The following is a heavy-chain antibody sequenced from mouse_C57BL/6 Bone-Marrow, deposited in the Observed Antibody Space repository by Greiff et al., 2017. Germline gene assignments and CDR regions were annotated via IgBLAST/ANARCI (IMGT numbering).Heavy chain of an antibody. Sequence: QVQLQQPGAELVKPGASVKLSCKASGYTFTSYWMHWVKQRPGQGLEWIGMIHPNSGSTNYNEKFKSKATLTVDKSSSTAYMQLSSLTSEDSAVYYCARSYDGYYGGFAYWGQGTLVTVSA. V-gene: IGHV1-64*01. D-gene: IGHD2-3*01. CDR1: GYTFTSYW. CDR3: ARSYDGYYGGFAY. CDR2: IHPNSGST. J-gene: IGHJ3*01.